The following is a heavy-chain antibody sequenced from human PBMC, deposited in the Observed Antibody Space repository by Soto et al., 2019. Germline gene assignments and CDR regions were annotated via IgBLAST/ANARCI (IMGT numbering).Heavy chain of an antibody. D-gene: IGHD4-17*01. CDR1: GGSIISYY. J-gene: IGHJ6*02. Sequence: SETLSLTCSVSGGSIISYYWSWIRQPPGKGLEWIGYIYYSGSTNYNPSLKSRVTISVDTSKNQFSLKLSSVTAADTAVYYCARDRTVTTGTLRTTYYYYGMDVWGQGTTVTVSS. CDR2: IYYSGST. CDR3: ARDRTVTTGTLRTTYYYYGMDV. V-gene: IGHV4-59*01.